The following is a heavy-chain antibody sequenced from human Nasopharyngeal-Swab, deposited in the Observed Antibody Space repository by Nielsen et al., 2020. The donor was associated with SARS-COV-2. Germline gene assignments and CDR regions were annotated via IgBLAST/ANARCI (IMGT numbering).Heavy chain of an antibody. V-gene: IGHV3-21*01. J-gene: IGHJ3*02. CDR3: ARDGSRRGYSGYDPRAGAFDI. D-gene: IGHD5-12*01. Sequence: WIRQPPGKGLEWVSSISSSSSYIYYADSVKGRFTISRDNAKNSLYLQMNSLRAEDTAVYYCARDGSRRGYSGYDPRAGAFDIWGQGTRVTVSS. CDR2: ISSSSSYI.